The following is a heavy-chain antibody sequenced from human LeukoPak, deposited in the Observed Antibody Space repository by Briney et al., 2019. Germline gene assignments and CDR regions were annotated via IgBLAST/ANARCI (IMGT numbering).Heavy chain of an antibody. J-gene: IGHJ6*03. V-gene: IGHV4-59*01. CDR2: IYHSGST. CDR1: GSSISDFY. Sequence: SETLSLTCTVSGSSISDFYWNWIRQPPGKGLEWIGSIYHSGSTYYNPSLKSRVTISVDTSKNQFSLKLSSVTAEDTAVYYCARGHCSSTSCSSRYYYYMDVWGKGTTVTVSS. CDR3: ARGHCSSTSCSSRYYYYMDV. D-gene: IGHD2-2*01.